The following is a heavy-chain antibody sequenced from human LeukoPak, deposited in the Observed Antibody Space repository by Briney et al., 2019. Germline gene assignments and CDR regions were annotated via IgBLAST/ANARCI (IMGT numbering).Heavy chain of an antibody. D-gene: IGHD3-10*01. V-gene: IGHV1-2*02. CDR1: GGTFSSYA. CDR2: INPNNDDT. J-gene: IGHJ4*02. CDR3: VRIFRGPDY. Sequence: ASVKVSCKASGGTFSSYAISWVRQAPGQGLEWMGWINPNNDDTNYAEKFQGRVTMTTDTSISTVYMELTRLRSDDTAMYYCVRIFRGPDYWGQGTLVTVSS.